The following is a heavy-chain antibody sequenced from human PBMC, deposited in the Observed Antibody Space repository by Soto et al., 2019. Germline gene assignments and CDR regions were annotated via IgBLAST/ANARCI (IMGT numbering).Heavy chain of an antibody. V-gene: IGHV3-21*01. Sequence: EVQLVESGGGLVKPGRSLRLSCAASGFTFSSYSMNWVRQAPGKGLEWVSSISSSSSYIYYADSVKGRFTISRDNAKNSLYLQMNSLRAEDTAVYYCARDRPKQKGVFDYWGQGTLVTVSS. CDR2: ISSSSSYI. D-gene: IGHD2-8*01. J-gene: IGHJ4*02. CDR3: ARDRPKQKGVFDY. CDR1: GFTFSSYS.